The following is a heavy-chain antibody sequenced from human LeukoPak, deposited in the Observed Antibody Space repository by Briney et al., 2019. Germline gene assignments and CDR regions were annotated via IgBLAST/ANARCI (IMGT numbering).Heavy chain of an antibody. CDR1: GGSISSGSYY. Sequence: SQTLSLTCTVSGGSISSGSYYWSWIRQPAGKGLEWIGRIYTSGSTNYNPSLKSRVTISVDKSKNQFSLKLSSVTAADTAVYYCARAPGYYSSSSIFDYWGQGTLVTVSS. CDR3: ARAPGYYSSSSIFDY. D-gene: IGHD6-6*01. J-gene: IGHJ4*02. CDR2: IYTSGST. V-gene: IGHV4-61*02.